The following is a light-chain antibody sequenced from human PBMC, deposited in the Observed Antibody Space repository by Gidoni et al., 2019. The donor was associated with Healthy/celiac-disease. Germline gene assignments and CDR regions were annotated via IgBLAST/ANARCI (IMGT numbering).Light chain of an antibody. CDR1: QSVSSY. V-gene: IGKV3-11*01. CDR3: QQRSNWPGT. CDR2: DAS. Sequence: IVLPQSPATLSLSPGERATLSCRASQSVSSYLAWYQQKPGQAPRLLIYDASNRATGIPARFSGSGSGTDFTLTISSLEPEDFAVYYCQQRSNWPGTFGQGTKVEIK. J-gene: IGKJ1*01.